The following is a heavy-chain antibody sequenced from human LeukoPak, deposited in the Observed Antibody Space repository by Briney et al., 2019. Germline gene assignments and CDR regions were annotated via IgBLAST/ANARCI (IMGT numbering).Heavy chain of an antibody. Sequence: ASVKVSCKASGYTFTSYGISWVRQAPGQGLEWMGWISADNGNTNYAQKLQGRVTMTTDTSTSKAYMELRSLRSDDTAVYYCARENLIDYGDYYMDVWGKGTTVTVSS. D-gene: IGHD4-17*01. CDR1: GYTFTSYG. CDR2: ISADNGNT. CDR3: ARENLIDYGDYYMDV. V-gene: IGHV1-18*01. J-gene: IGHJ6*03.